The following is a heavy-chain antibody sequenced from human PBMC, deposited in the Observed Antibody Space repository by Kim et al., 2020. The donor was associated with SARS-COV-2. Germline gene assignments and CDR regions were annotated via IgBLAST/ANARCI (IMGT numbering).Heavy chain of an antibody. J-gene: IGHJ3*02. CDR3: ARDGNKDCSGGSCYSLAFDI. V-gene: IGHV4-34*01. CDR2: INHSGST. CDR1: GGSFSGYY. D-gene: IGHD2-15*01. Sequence: ETLSLTCAVYGGSFSGYYWSWIRQPPGKGLEWIGEINHSGSTNYNPPLKSRVTISVDTSKNQFSLTLSSVTAADTAVYYCARDGNKDCSGGSCYSLAFDIWGAGTMVTVSS.